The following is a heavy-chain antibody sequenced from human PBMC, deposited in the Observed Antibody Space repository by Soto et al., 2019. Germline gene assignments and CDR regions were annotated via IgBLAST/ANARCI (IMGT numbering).Heavy chain of an antibody. CDR2: ISGSGGST. V-gene: IGHV3-23*01. CDR3: AKEIVRGVIIFDY. D-gene: IGHD3-10*01. CDR1: GFTFSSYA. J-gene: IGHJ4*02. Sequence: PGGSLRLSCAASGFTFSSYAMSWVRQAPGKGLEWGSAISGSGGSTYYADSVKGRFTISRDNSKNTLYLQMNSLRAEDTAVYYCAKEIVRGVIIFDYWGQRTLVTVSS.